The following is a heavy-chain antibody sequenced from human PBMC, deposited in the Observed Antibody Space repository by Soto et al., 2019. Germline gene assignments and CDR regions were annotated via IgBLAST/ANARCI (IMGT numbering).Heavy chain of an antibody. D-gene: IGHD1-26*01. V-gene: IGHV3-23*01. J-gene: IGHJ4*02. CDR3: AKRGSGSQFDY. CDR1: GFTFSGYA. CDR2: ISGSGDST. Sequence: EVQLLESGGGLVQPGGSLRLSCAASGFTFSGYAMSWVRQAPGKGLEWVSVISGSGDSTYYADSVKGRFTISRDNSKNTLYLQMNSLRAEDTAVYYCAKRGSGSQFDYWGQGTLVTVSS.